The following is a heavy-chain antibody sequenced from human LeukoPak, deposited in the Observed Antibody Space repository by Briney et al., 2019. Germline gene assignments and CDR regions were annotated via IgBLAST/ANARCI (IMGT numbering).Heavy chain of an antibody. CDR3: ARLGLTRRYMDV. D-gene: IGHD1-14*01. CDR1: GGSISSGSYY. Sequence: SQTLSLTCTVSGGSISSGSYYWSWIRQPAGKGLEWIGRIYTSGSTNYNPSLKSRVTISVDTSKNQFSLKLSSVTAADTAVYYCARLGLTRRYMDVWGKGTTVTISS. CDR2: IYTSGST. V-gene: IGHV4-61*02. J-gene: IGHJ6*03.